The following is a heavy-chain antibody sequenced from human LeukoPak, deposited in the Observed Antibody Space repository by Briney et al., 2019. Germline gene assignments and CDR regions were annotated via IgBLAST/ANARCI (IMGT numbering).Heavy chain of an antibody. CDR3: ARDPLYCSGGSCYSRGPNWFDP. Sequence: ASVKVSCKASGGTFSSYAISWVRQAPGQGLEWMGWINPNSGGTNYAQKFQGRVTMTRDTSISTAYMELSRLRSDDTAVYYCARDPLYCSGGSCYSRGPNWFDPWGQGTLVTVSS. D-gene: IGHD2-15*01. CDR1: GGTFSSYA. J-gene: IGHJ5*02. CDR2: INPNSGGT. V-gene: IGHV1-2*02.